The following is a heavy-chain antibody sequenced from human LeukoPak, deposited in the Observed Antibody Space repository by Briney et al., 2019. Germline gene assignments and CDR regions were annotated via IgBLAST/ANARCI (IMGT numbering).Heavy chain of an antibody. Sequence: ASVKVSCKASGYTFTSYYMHWVRQAPGQGLERIGWITAYNGNTNYAQKLQGRVTMTTDTSTRTAYMDLRSLRSDDTAVYYCARRVGDHFDYWGQGTLVTVSS. D-gene: IGHD4-17*01. J-gene: IGHJ4*02. CDR1: GYTFTSYY. CDR3: ARRVGDHFDY. V-gene: IGHV1-18*04. CDR2: ITAYNGNT.